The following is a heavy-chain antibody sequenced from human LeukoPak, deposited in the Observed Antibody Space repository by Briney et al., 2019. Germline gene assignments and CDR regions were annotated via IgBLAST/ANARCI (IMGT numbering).Heavy chain of an antibody. Sequence: AETLSLTCAVSGGSISSSNWWSWVRQSPEKGLEWIGSLYYTGSPNYNPTLESRLTISVDKSKNQFSLKLTSVTAADTAVYYCARAPTYYDISTGHTYFDYWGQGTLVTVSS. CDR1: GGSISSSNW. V-gene: IGHV4-4*02. CDR2: LYYTGSP. J-gene: IGHJ4*02. D-gene: IGHD3-9*01. CDR3: ARAPTYYDISTGHTYFDY.